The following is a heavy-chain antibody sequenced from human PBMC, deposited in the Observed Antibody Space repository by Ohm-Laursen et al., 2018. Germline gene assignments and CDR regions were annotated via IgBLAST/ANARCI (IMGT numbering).Heavy chain of an antibody. D-gene: IGHD3-22*01. Sequence: ASVKVSCKASGYTLTELSMHWVRQAPGKGLEWMGGFDPEDGETIYAQKFQGRVTMTEDTSTDTAYMELSSLRSEDTAVYYCATFHYYDSSGYPIRGMDVWGQGTTVTVSS. CDR1: GYTLTELS. CDR3: ATFHYYDSSGYPIRGMDV. V-gene: IGHV1-24*01. CDR2: FDPEDGET. J-gene: IGHJ6*02.